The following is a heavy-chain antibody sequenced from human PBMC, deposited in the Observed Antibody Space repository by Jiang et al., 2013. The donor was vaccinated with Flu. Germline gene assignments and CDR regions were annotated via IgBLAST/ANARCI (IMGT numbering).Heavy chain of an antibody. CDR1: GNTLNIYA. V-gene: IGHV1-69*04. CDR2: IMPMSEIE. D-gene: IGHD5-24*01. J-gene: IGHJ6*03. Sequence: SGAEVKKPGSSVKVSCKASGNTLNIYAITWVRQAPGQGLEWMGTIMPMSEIENYAQRFQGRVSISADISTNTAYMMLSSLRPDDSAMYYCTIDIDSAMVTMDHHNYMDVWGKRDRGHRLF. CDR3: TIDIDSAMVTMDHHNYMDV.